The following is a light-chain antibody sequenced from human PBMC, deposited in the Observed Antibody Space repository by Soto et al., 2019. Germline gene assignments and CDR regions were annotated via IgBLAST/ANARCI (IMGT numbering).Light chain of an antibody. CDR2: GAS. Sequence: LYFQPGEGGNLXCRASQSVSSYLAWYQQISGQAQRPLIYGASSRDTGITERFSGSGYGKDFNITISRLEPEDFAVYECQQYGSPLTFGGGTKVDI. V-gene: IGKV3-20*01. CDR3: QQYGSPLT. J-gene: IGKJ4*01. CDR1: QSVSSY.